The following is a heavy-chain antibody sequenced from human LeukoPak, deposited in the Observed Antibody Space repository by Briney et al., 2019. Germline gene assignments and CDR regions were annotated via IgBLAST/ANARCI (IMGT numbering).Heavy chain of an antibody. D-gene: IGHD2-15*01. J-gene: IGHJ4*02. Sequence: GSLRLSCAASGFTVSSNYMSWVRQPPGKGLEWIGSIYYSGSTYYNPSLNSRVTISVDTSKNQFSLKLSSVTAADTAVYYCARLGWWDSWGQGTLVTVSS. V-gene: IGHV4-39*01. CDR1: GFTVSSNY. CDR2: IYYSGST. CDR3: ARLGWWDS.